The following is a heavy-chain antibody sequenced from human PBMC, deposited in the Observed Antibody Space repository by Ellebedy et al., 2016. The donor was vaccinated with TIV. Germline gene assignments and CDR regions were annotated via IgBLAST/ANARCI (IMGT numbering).Heavy chain of an antibody. CDR3: ARGDSSGWYYFDY. CDR2: ISYDGSNK. CDR1: GFTFSSYA. V-gene: IGHV3-30*04. J-gene: IGHJ4*02. D-gene: IGHD6-19*01. Sequence: GGSLRLSCAASGFTFSSYAMHRVRQAPGKGLEWVAVISYDGSNKYYADSVKGRFTISRDNSKNTLYLQMNSLRAEDTAVYYCARGDSSGWYYFDYWGQGTLVTVSS.